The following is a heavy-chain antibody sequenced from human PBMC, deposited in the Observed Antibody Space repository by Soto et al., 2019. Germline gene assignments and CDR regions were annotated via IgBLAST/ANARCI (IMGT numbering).Heavy chain of an antibody. D-gene: IGHD3-22*01. CDR3: ASVYYYDSSGYEYFQH. CDR2: IIPIFGTA. CDR1: GGTFSSYA. J-gene: IGHJ1*01. V-gene: IGHV1-69*13. Sequence: ASVKVSCKASGGTFSSYAISWVRQAPGQGLEWMGGIIPIFGTANYAQKFQGRVTITADESASTAYMELSSLRSEDTAVYYCASVYYYDSSGYEYFQHWGQGTLVTVSS.